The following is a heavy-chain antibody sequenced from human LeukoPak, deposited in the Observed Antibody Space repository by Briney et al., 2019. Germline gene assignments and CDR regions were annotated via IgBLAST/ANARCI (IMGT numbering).Heavy chain of an antibody. J-gene: IGHJ4*02. D-gene: IGHD5-18*01. Sequence: GGSLRLSCAASGFTFSGCGMHWVRQAPGKGLEWVAFIWYDGRDKYYADSVKGRFTISRDNSKNTLYLQMNSLRAEDTAIYYCAKDLYSYGSYFDYWGQGTLVTVSS. CDR1: GFTFSGCG. CDR3: AKDLYSYGSYFDY. CDR2: IWYDGRDK. V-gene: IGHV3-30*02.